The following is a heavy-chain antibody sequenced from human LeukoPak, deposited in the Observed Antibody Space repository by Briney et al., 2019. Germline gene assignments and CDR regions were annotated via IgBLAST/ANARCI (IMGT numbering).Heavy chain of an antibody. J-gene: IGHJ6*02. CDR3: AKEPSYYYGMDV. V-gene: IGHV3-23*01. CDR1: GFTFSSYT. Sequence: GGSLRLSCAASGFTFSSYTMSWVRQAPGKGLEWVSTITTSDGNTYYADSVKGRFTVSRDNSKNTLYLQMNSLRAEDTAVYYCAKEPSYYYGMDVWGQGTTVTVSS. CDR2: ITTSDGNT.